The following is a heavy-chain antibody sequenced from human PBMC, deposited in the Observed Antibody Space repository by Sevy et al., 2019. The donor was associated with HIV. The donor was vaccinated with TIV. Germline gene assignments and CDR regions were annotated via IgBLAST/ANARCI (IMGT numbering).Heavy chain of an antibody. CDR2: ISWNSGSI. CDR1: GFTFDDYA. D-gene: IGHD4-17*01. V-gene: IGHV3-9*01. J-gene: IGHJ4*02. Sequence: GGSLRLSCAASGFTFDDYAMHWVRQAPGKGLEWVSGISWNSGSIGYADSVKGRFTISRDNAKNSLYLQMNSLRAEDTALYYCAKAGGTTVETGIDYWGQGTLVTVSS. CDR3: AKAGGTTVETGIDY.